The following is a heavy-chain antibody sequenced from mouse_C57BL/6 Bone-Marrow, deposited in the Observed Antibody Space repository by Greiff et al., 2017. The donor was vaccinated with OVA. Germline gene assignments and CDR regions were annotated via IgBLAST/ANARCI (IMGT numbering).Heavy chain of an antibody. CDR1: GYTFTSYW. CDR3: ARGIPDYYGSVYWYCDV. CDR2: IDPSDRYT. V-gene: IGHV1-50*01. J-gene: IGHJ1*03. D-gene: IGHD1-1*01. Sequence: QVQLQQSGAELVKPGASVKLSCKASGYTFTSYWMQWVKQRPGQGLEWIGEIDPSDRYTNYNQKFKGKATLTVDTSSSTAYMQLSSLTSEDSAVYYGARGIPDYYGSVYWYCDVWGTGTTVTVSS.